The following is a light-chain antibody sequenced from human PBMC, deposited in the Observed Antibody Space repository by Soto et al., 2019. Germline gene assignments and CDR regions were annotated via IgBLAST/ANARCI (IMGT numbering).Light chain of an antibody. CDR2: SNI. CDR3: AAWDARLKVVL. CDR1: SSNIGRNT. Sequence: QSVLTQPPSASGTPGQTVTISCSGSSSNIGRNTVNWFQKLPGAAPKLLIHSNIQRPSGVPDRLSGSKSATSASLAISGLQSDYEADYYCAAWDARLKVVLFGGGTKVTVL. J-gene: IGLJ2*01. V-gene: IGLV1-44*01.